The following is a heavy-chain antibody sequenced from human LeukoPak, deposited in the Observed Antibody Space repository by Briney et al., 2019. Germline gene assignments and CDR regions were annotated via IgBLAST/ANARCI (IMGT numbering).Heavy chain of an antibody. D-gene: IGHD3-22*01. J-gene: IGHJ4*02. CDR3: ARGPRSVRPVRFDY. Sequence: SETLSLTCAVSGGSFSGYYWSWLRQPPGKGLEWIGEINHSGSTNYNPSLKSRVTISVDTSKNQFSLKLSSVTAADTAVYYCARGPRSVRPVRFDYWGQGTLVTVSS. CDR2: INHSGST. V-gene: IGHV4-34*01. CDR1: GGSFSGYY.